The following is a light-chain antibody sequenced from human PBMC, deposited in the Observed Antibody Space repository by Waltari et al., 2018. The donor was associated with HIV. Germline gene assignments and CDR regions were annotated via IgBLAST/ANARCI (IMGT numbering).Light chain of an antibody. V-gene: IGLV1-44*01. Sequence: QSVLTQPPSASGTPGRRVTITRSVSSPNIERNNVTWYQQFPGTTPKVVIYSSNQRPSGVPDRFSGARSGTSASLAISGLQSEDEAHYYCAAWDDSLDGYVFGPGTEVTVL. CDR1: SPNIERNN. CDR3: AAWDDSLDGYV. CDR2: SSN. J-gene: IGLJ1*01.